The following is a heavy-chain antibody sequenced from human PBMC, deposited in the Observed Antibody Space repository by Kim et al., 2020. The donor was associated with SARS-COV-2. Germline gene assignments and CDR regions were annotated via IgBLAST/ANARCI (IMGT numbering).Heavy chain of an antibody. Sequence: DSVKGRFTISRDNSKNTLYLQMNSLRAEDTAVYYCAKDPAAATTENWFDPWGQGTLVTVSS. V-gene: IGHV3-23*01. CDR3: AKDPAAATTENWFDP. D-gene: IGHD6-13*01. J-gene: IGHJ5*02.